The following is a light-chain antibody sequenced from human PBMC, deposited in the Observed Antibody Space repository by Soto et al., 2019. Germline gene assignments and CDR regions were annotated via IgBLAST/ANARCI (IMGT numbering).Light chain of an antibody. Sequence: EIFLTQSPGTLSLSRWEIATLSWRASQSVSSNLAWYQQKPGQAPRLLIYGASTRATGIPARFSGSGSGTEFTLTISRLGPEDFAVYYCQQYGSSPLTFGQGTKVDI. CDR2: GAS. V-gene: IGKV3-20*01. CDR3: QQYGSSPLT. J-gene: IGKJ1*01. CDR1: QSVSSN.